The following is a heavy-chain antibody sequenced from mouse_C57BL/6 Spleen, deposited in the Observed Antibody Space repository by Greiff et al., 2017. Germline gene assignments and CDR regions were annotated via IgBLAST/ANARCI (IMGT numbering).Heavy chain of an antibody. Sequence: QVQLKESGPGLVAPSQSLSITCTVSGFSLTSYGVHWVRQPPGKGLEWLVVIWSDGSTTYNSALKSRLSISKDNSKSQVFLKMNSPQTDDTAMYYCARSYDLYYAMDYWGQGTSVTVSS. D-gene: IGHD2-3*01. CDR1: GFSLTSYG. V-gene: IGHV2-6*03. CDR2: IWSDGST. J-gene: IGHJ4*01. CDR3: ARSYDLYYAMDY.